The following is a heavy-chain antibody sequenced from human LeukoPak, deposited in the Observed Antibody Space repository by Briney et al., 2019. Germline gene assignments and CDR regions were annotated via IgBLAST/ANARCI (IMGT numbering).Heavy chain of an antibody. D-gene: IGHD6-19*01. V-gene: IGHV4-34*01. CDR3: ARESQWLVFDY. CDR2: INHSGST. Sequence: PSETLSLTCAVYGGSFGGYYWSWIRQPPGKGLEWIGEINHSGSTNYNPSLKSRVTISVDTSKNQFSLKLSSVTAADTAVYYCARESQWLVFDYWGQGTLVTVSS. CDR1: GGSFGGYY. J-gene: IGHJ4*02.